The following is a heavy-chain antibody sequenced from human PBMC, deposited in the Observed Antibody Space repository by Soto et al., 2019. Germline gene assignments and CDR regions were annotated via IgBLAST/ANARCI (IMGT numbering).Heavy chain of an antibody. CDR1: GFTFSSYS. CDR2: ISSSSSTI. D-gene: IGHD3-10*01. V-gene: IGHV3-48*02. Sequence: GGSLRLSCAASGFTFSSYSMNWVRQAPGKGLEWVSYISSSSSTIYYADSVKGRFTISRDNAKNSLYLQMNSLRDEDTAVYYCARDRLSGFGEPPYYYYGMDVWGQGTTVTVSS. CDR3: ARDRLSGFGEPPYYYYGMDV. J-gene: IGHJ6*02.